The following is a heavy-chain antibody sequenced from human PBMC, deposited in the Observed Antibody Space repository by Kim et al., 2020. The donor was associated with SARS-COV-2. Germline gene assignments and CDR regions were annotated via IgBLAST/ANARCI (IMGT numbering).Heavy chain of an antibody. CDR1: GFTFSSYA. J-gene: IGHJ4*02. CDR3: ARSGYCSSTSCYSSYFDY. V-gene: IGHV3-30-3*01. CDR2: ISYDGSNK. D-gene: IGHD2-2*02. Sequence: GGSLRLSCAASGFTFSSYAMHWVRQAPGKGLEWVAVISYDGSNKYYADSVKGRFTISRDNSKNTLYLQMNSLRAEDTAVYYCARSGYCSSTSCYSSYFDYWGQGTLVTVSS.